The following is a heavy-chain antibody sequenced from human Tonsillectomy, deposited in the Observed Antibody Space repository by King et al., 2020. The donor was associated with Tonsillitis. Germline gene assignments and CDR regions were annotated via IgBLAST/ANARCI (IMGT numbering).Heavy chain of an antibody. V-gene: IGHV5-51*01. J-gene: IGHJ3*02. Sequence: VQLVVSGAEVKKPGESLKISCTGSGYIFTNFWIGWVRQMPGKGLEWMGIIYPGDSDTIYSPSFQGQCTISADKSITNAYLQWSSLKASDTAMYYCARKRGADAFDIGGQGTMVTASS. CDR3: ARKRGADAFDI. CDR1: GYIFTNFW. CDR2: IYPGDSDT. D-gene: IGHD3-16*01.